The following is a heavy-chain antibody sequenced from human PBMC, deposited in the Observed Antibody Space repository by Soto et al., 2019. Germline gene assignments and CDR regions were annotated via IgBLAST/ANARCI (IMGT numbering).Heavy chain of an antibody. J-gene: IGHJ3*02. D-gene: IGHD5-12*01. CDR1: GYSFTSQY. CDR3: AREQGLRPGGGGTEPLDI. V-gene: IGHV1-46*03. CDR2: INPNGGST. Sequence: QVQLVQSGAEVKKPGASVKISCEASGYSFTSQYVHWVRQAPGQGLEWMGIINPNGGSTTYAQKFQGRVTMTRDPSTSTVYMELSSLTSEDTAVYYCAREQGLRPGGGGTEPLDIWGQGTMVTVAS.